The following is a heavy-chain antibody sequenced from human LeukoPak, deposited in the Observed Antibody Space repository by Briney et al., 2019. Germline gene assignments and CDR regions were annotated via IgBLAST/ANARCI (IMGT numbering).Heavy chain of an antibody. D-gene: IGHD1-7*01. CDR1: GGSISSGDYY. Sequence: SETLSLTCTVSGGSISSGDYYWSWIRQPPGKGLEWIGYIYYSGSTYYNPSLKSRVTISVDTSKNQFSLKLSSVTAEDTAVYYCARVYWNYAFDIWGQGTMVTVSS. V-gene: IGHV4-30-4*08. CDR3: ARVYWNYAFDI. CDR2: IYYSGST. J-gene: IGHJ3*02.